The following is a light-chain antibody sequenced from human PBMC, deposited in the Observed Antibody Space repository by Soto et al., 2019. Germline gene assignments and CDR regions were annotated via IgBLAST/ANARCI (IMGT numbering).Light chain of an antibody. V-gene: IGLV2-14*01. J-gene: IGLJ1*01. CDR2: EVS. CDR3: SSYTSSSTL. CDR1: SSDVGSYNY. Sequence: QSALTQPASVSGSPGQSITISCTGTSSDVGSYNYVSWYQQHPGKAPKLMIYEVSDRPSGISSRFSGSKSGNTASPTISGLQTEDEADYYCSSYTSSSTLFGTGTKATVL.